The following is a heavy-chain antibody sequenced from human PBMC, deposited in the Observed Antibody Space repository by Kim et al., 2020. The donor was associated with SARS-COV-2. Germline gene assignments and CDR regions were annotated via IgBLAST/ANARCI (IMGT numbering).Heavy chain of an antibody. V-gene: IGHV3-48*03. J-gene: IGHJ4*02. Sequence: GGSLRLSCAASGFTFSSYEMNWVRQAPGKGLEWVSYISSSGSTIYYADSVKGRFTISRDNAKNSLYLQMNSLRAEDTAVYYCAGNYYGSGSPPPHWGQGTLVTVSS. CDR2: ISSSGSTI. CDR1: GFTFSSYE. CDR3: AGNYYGSGSPPPH. D-gene: IGHD3-10*01.